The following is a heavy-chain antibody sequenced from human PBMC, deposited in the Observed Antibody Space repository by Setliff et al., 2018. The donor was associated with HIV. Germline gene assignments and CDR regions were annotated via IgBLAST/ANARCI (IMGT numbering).Heavy chain of an antibody. CDR3: ARGRQLYYYYMDV. Sequence: SETLSLTCTVSGGSISRGSYYWSWIRQPAGKGLEWIGHIYTSGSTNYNPSLKSRVTISVDTSKNQFSLKLSSVTAADTAVYYCARGRQLYYYYMDVWGKGTTVTVSS. CDR1: GGSISRGSYY. D-gene: IGHD6-13*01. J-gene: IGHJ6*03. V-gene: IGHV4-61*09. CDR2: IYTSGST.